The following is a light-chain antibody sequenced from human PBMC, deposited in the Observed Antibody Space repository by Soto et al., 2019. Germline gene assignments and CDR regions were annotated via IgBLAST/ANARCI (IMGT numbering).Light chain of an antibody. CDR2: DVS. CDR3: SSYTSSSVV. V-gene: IGLV2-14*01. CDR1: SSAVGGYNY. J-gene: IGLJ2*01. Sequence: QSVLTQPASVSGSPGQSITISCTGTSSAVGGYNYVSWYQQHPGKAPKLMIYDVSNRPSGVSNRFSGSKSGNTASLTISGLQAEDEADYYCSSYTSSSVVFGGGTKLTVL.